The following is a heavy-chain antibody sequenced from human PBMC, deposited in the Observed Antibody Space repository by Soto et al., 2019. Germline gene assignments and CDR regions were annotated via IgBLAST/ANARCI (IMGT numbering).Heavy chain of an antibody. CDR2: ISGSGSST. CDR1: GFTFSSYA. Sequence: PGGSLRLSCAAPGFTFSSYAMSWVRQAPGKGLEWVSAISGSGSSTYYADAVKGRFTISRDNSRNTLYLQMNSLRAEDTAVYYCAKDVVGSGAYYLPFDYWGQGTLVTVSS. D-gene: IGHD1-26*01. J-gene: IGHJ4*02. CDR3: AKDVVGSGAYYLPFDY. V-gene: IGHV3-23*01.